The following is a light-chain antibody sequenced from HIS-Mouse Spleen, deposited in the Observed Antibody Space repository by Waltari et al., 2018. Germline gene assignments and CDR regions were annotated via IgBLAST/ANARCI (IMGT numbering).Light chain of an antibody. CDR3: QQLNSYPPT. V-gene: IGKV1-9*01. Sequence: DIQLTQSPSFLSASVGDRVTITCRASQGISSYLAWYQQKPGKAPKLLIYAASTLQSGVPSRFSGSGSGTEFTLTISSLQPEDFATYYCQQLNSYPPTFGQGTKGE. CDR1: QGISSY. J-gene: IGKJ1*01. CDR2: AAS.